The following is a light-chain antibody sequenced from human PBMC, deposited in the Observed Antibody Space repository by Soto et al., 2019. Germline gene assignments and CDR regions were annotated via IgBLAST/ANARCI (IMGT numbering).Light chain of an antibody. CDR3: QQYGSSPPYT. J-gene: IGKJ2*01. Sequence: IVLTQSPGTLSLSPGERATLSCRANQSVSSAYLACYQQKPGQAPSLLISGASIRATGLPERFSGSGSGTDFTLTISRLEPEDSAVYYCQQYGSSPPYTFGQGTKLEIK. V-gene: IGKV3-20*01. CDR2: GAS. CDR1: QSVSSAY.